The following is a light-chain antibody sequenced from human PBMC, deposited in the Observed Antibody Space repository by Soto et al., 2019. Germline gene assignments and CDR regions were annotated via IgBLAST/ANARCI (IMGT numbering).Light chain of an antibody. Sequence: QSALTQPASVSGSPGQSITISCTGTSRDIGSSPYVSWYQQYPGKAPKCMIYDVNNRPSGVSNRFSGSKSGNTASLSISGLQAEDEAVYYFTSYTTTNTLALGGGTKVTVL. J-gene: IGLJ2*01. CDR2: DVN. CDR3: TSYTTTNTLA. CDR1: SRDIGSSPY. V-gene: IGLV2-14*03.